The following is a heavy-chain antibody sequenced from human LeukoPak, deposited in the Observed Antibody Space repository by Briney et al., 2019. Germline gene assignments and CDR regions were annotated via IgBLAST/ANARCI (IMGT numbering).Heavy chain of an antibody. J-gene: IGHJ4*02. V-gene: IGHV1-69*13. D-gene: IGHD5-24*01. Sequence: ASVKVSCKASGGTFSSYAISWVRQAPGQGLEWMGGIIPIFGTANYAQKFQGRVTITADESTSTAYMELSSLRSEDTAVYYCAMRDGYNLYYFDHWGQGTLVTVSS. CDR2: IIPIFGTA. CDR1: GGTFSSYA. CDR3: AMRDGYNLYYFDH.